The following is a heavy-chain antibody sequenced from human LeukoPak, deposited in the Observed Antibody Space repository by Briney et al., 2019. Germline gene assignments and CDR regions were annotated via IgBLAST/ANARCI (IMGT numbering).Heavy chain of an antibody. CDR2: INWNGGST. V-gene: IGHV3-20*04. CDR1: GFTFDDYG. D-gene: IGHD5-18*01. Sequence: PGGSLRLSCAASGFTFDDYGMSWVRQAPGKGLEWVSGINWNGGSTGYADSVKGRFTISRDNAKNSLYLQMNSLRVEDTAVYYCAKTSPGYTYGLLDYRGQGTLVTVSS. J-gene: IGHJ4*02. CDR3: AKTSPGYTYGLLDY.